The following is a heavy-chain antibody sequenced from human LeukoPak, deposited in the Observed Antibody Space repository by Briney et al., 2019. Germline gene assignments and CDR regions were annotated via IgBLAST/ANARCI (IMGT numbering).Heavy chain of an antibody. V-gene: IGHV6-1*01. CDR1: GDSVSSSTAT. CDR2: TYFRSKWYN. D-gene: IGHD1-14*01. Sequence: SQTLSLTCAISGDSVSSSTATWNWSRQSPSRGLEWLGTTYFRSKWYNDYAVSVKSRITINPDTSKNQFSLQLSSVTPEDTAVYYCARGWYYYFDYWGQGSLVTVSS. CDR3: ARGWYYYFDY. J-gene: IGHJ4*02.